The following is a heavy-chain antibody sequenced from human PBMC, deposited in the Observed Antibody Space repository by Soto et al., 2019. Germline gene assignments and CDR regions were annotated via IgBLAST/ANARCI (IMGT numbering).Heavy chain of an antibody. D-gene: IGHD1-26*01. CDR3: ARPSGGATGYYYYYGMDV. V-gene: IGHV1-69*13. J-gene: IGHJ6*02. CDR1: GGTFSSYA. Sequence: GASVKVSCKAPGGTFSSYAISWVRQAPGQGLEWMGGIIPIFGTANYAQKFQGRVTITADESTSTAYMELSSLRSEDTAVYYCARPSGGATGYYYYYGMDVWGQGTTVTVS. CDR2: IIPIFGTA.